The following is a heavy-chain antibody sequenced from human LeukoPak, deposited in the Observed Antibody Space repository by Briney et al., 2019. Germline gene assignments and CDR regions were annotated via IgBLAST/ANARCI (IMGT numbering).Heavy chain of an antibody. CDR1: GFTFSSYW. CDR3: ARFAVTTAGDY. V-gene: IGHV3-74*01. D-gene: IGHD1-1*01. Sequence: GGSLRLSCAASGFTFSSYWMHWVRQAPGKGLVWVSRITGDGSGANYADSVKARFTISRDNAKNTLYLQMNSLRAEDTAVYYCARFAVTTAGDYWGQGTLVTVSS. CDR2: ITGDGSGA. J-gene: IGHJ4*02.